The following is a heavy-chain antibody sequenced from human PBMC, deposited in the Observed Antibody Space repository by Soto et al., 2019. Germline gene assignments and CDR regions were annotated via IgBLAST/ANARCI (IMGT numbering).Heavy chain of an antibody. CDR1: GGSFSAYY. V-gene: IGHV4-34*01. J-gene: IGHJ4*02. CDR3: ARTSRFEY. Sequence: QVLLQQWGAGLLKPSETLSLTCAVYGGSFSAYYWSWIRQPPGKGLEWIGEINHSGSTNYNPSLKSRFTIAVDTSKNHFSLKLSAVTAADTAVYYCARTSRFEYWGQGTLVTVSS. D-gene: IGHD6-6*01. CDR2: INHSGST.